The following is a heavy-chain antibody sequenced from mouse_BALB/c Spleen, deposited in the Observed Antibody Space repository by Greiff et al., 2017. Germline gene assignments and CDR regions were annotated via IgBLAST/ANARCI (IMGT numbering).Heavy chain of an antibody. J-gene: IGHJ4*01. D-gene: IGHD2-2*01. CDR2: ISSGSSTI. CDR1: GFTFSSFG. CDR3: ARGGYGYDYYAMDY. Sequence: DVQLVESGGGLVQPGGSRKLSCAASGFTFSSFGMHWVRQAPEKGLEWVAYISSGSSTIYYADTVKGRFTISRDNPKNTLFLQMTSLRSEDTAMYYCARGGYGYDYYAMDYWGQGTSVTVSS. V-gene: IGHV5-17*02.